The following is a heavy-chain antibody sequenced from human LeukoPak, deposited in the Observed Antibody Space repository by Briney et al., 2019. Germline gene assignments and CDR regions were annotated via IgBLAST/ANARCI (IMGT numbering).Heavy chain of an antibody. V-gene: IGHV3-30-3*01. CDR3: AREGFLNAFDI. J-gene: IGHJ3*02. Sequence: QPGGSLSLSCAASGFTFSSYAMHWVRQAPGKGLEWVAVISYDGSNKYYADSVKGRFTISRDNSKNTLYLQMNSLRAEDTAVYYCAREGFLNAFDIWGQGTMVTVSS. CDR1: GFTFSSYA. CDR2: ISYDGSNK.